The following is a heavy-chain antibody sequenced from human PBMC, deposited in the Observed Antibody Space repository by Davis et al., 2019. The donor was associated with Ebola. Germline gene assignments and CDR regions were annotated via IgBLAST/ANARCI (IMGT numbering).Heavy chain of an antibody. J-gene: IGHJ6*02. D-gene: IGHD2-21*01. CDR1: GYTFTSYG. CDR2: ISGYNGNT. Sequence: ASVKVSCKASGYTFTSYGISWVRQAPGQGLEWMGWISGYNGNTKYSQKVQGRVTMTTDTSTTTAYMELRSLRSDDTAVYYCARVLLGTGYGMDVWGQGTTVTVSS. V-gene: IGHV1-18*01. CDR3: ARVLLGTGYGMDV.